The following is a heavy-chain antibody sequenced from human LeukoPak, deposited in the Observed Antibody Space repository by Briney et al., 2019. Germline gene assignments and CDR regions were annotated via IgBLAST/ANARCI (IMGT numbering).Heavy chain of an antibody. CDR1: GGSISSYY. CDR2: IYYSGST. V-gene: IGHV4-59*08. Sequence: SETLSLTCTVSGGSISSYYWSWSRQPPGKGLEWIGYIYYSGSTNYNPSLKSRVTISLDTSKNQFSLKPSSVTAAVTAVYYCARHKTTVDAFDIWGQGTMVTVSS. CDR3: ARHKTTVDAFDI. D-gene: IGHD4-17*01. J-gene: IGHJ3*02.